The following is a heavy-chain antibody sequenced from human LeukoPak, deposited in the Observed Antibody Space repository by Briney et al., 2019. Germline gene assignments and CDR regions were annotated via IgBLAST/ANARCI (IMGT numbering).Heavy chain of an antibody. D-gene: IGHD6-19*01. CDR3: AREGIAVAGMGGAGFDY. J-gene: IGHJ4*02. Sequence: PGGSLRLSCAASGFTVSSNYMSWVRQAPGKGLEWVSVIYSGGSTYYADSVKGRFTISRDNSKNTLYLQTNSLRAEDTAVYYCAREGIAVAGMGGAGFDYWGQGTLVTVSS. CDR1: GFTVSSNY. CDR2: IYSGGST. V-gene: IGHV3-53*01.